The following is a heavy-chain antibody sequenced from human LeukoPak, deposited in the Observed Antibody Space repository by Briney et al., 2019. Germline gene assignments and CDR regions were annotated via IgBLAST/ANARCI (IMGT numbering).Heavy chain of an antibody. D-gene: IGHD3-3*01. CDR1: GFTFGDYA. CDR3: AKIGRRYDFWTGYYEEEVDYMDV. J-gene: IGHJ6*03. V-gene: IGHV3-23*01. Sequence: GGSLRLSCTASGFTFGDYAMSWVRQAPEKGLEWVSGISGSGGSTYHADSVKGRFTISRDNSKNTLYLQMNSLRAEDTAVYYCAKIGRRYDFWTGYYEEEVDYMDVWGKGTTVTVSS. CDR2: ISGSGGST.